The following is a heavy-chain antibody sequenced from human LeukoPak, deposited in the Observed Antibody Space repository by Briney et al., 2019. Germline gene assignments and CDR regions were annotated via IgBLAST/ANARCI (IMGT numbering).Heavy chain of an antibody. CDR1: GGSFSGYY. V-gene: IGHV4-34*01. J-gene: IGHJ6*03. CDR2: INHSGST. CDR3: ARHPINYYYYYMDV. Sequence: SETLSLTCAVYGGSFSGYYWSWIRQPPGKGLEWIGEINHSGSTNYNPSLKSRVTISVDTSKNQFSLKLSSVTAADTAVYYCARHPINYYYYYMDVWAKGPRSPSP.